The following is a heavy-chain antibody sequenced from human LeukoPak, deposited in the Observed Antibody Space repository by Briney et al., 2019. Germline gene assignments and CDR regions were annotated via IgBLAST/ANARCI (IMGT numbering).Heavy chain of an antibody. CDR2: ISGSGDST. CDR3: AKDQADFWSGGNYAAFDI. CDR1: GFTVSSNY. Sequence: GGSLRLSCAASGFTVSSNYMSWVRQAPGKGLEWVSAISGSGDSTYYADSVKGRFTISRDNSKNTLYLQMNSLGAEDTAVYYCAKDQADFWSGGNYAAFDIWGQGTMVTVSS. V-gene: IGHV3-23*01. D-gene: IGHD3-3*01. J-gene: IGHJ3*02.